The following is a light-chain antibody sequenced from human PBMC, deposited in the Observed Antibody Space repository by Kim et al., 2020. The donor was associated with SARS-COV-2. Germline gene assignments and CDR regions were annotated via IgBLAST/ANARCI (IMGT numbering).Light chain of an antibody. CDR3: DQLYSYPLT. CDR2: AAS. CDR1: QAISTY. Sequence: DIQFTQSPSFLSASVGDRVTITCRASQAISTYLVWYQQKPGKAPNVLIYAASTLQSGVPSRFSGSGSGTEFTLTLSSLQPGDFATYYWDQLYSYPLTFGGGTKV. V-gene: IGKV1-9*01. J-gene: IGKJ4*01.